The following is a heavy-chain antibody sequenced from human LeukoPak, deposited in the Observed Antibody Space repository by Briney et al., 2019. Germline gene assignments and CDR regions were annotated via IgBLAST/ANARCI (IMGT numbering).Heavy chain of an antibody. CDR2: SSSSSSTI. CDR1: GFTLSDYY. J-gene: IGHJ4*02. V-gene: IGHV3-11*01. Sequence: GGSLRLSCAASGFTLSDYYMSWIRQAPGKGLEWASYSSSSSSTIYYADSVKGRFAISRDNAKISLYLQMNSLRAEGTAVYYCARRRDFIDYWGQGTLVTVSS. D-gene: IGHD3/OR15-3a*01. CDR3: ARRRDFIDY.